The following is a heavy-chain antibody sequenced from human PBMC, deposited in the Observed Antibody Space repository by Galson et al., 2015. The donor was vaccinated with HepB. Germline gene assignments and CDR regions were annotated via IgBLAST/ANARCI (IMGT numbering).Heavy chain of an antibody. Sequence: SVKVSCKASGYIFTSYGTSWVRQAPGQGLEWMGWISGDSGNTIYAQKFQGRVTMTTDTSTNTAYMELRSLKSDETAVYFCARDLGVRGYFSWLRESDGMDGWCQRTTVTVSS. CDR3: ARDLGVRGYFSWLRESDGMDG. CDR1: GYIFTSYG. J-gene: IGHJ6*02. D-gene: IGHD2-15*01. V-gene: IGHV1-18*04. CDR2: ISGDSGNT.